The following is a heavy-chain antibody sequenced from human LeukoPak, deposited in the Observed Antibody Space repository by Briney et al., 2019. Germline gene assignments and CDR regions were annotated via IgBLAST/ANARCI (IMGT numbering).Heavy chain of an antibody. D-gene: IGHD3-16*01. CDR1: GFTFSSYE. V-gene: IGHV3-48*03. CDR3: AKGFVVWHWFDP. J-gene: IGHJ5*02. Sequence: GGSLRLSCAASGFTFSSYEMNWVRQAPGKGLEWVSHISPSGSSVFYVDSVKGRSSISRDNAKNSLYLQMNSLRAEDTAVYYCAKGFVVWHWFDPWGQGTLVTVSS. CDR2: ISPSGSSV.